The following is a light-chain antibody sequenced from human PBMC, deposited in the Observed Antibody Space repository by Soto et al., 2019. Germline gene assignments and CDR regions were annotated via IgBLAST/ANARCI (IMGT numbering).Light chain of an antibody. CDR2: GTS. V-gene: IGKV3-20*01. CDR1: QGVNSAF. J-gene: IGKJ1*01. CDR3: QQYGSSPWT. Sequence: EIVMTQSPATLSVSPGERATLSCRASQGVNSAFVAWFQQKPGQAPRLLIYGTSSRATGIPDRFSGSGSGTDFTPTINRLEPEDFAMYFCQQYGSSPWTVGQGTKVDIK.